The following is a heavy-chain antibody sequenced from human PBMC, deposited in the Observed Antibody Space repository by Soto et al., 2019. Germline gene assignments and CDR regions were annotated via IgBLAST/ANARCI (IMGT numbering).Heavy chain of an antibody. CDR3: ARDRCGGDCYASYFYYGMDV. V-gene: IGHV4-31*03. CDR1: GGSISSGGYY. Sequence: PSETLSLTCTVSGGSISSGGYYWSWIRQHPGKGLEWIGYIYYSGSTYYNPSLKSRVTISVDTSKNQFSLKLSSVTAADTAVYYCARDRCGGDCYASYFYYGMDVWGQGTTVPVSS. J-gene: IGHJ6*02. CDR2: IYYSGST. D-gene: IGHD2-21*02.